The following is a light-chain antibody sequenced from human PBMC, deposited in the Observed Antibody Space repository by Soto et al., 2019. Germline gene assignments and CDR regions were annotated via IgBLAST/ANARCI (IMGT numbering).Light chain of an antibody. CDR2: EDG. CDR3: SSYTSSSTEV. J-gene: IGLJ1*01. Sequence: QSALTQPASVSGSPGQSITISCTGTSSDVGSYSLLSWYQHHPGKAPKLIIYEDGKGPSGVSNRFSGSKSANTASLTISGLQAEDEADYYCSSYTSSSTEVFGTG. CDR1: SSDVGSYSL. V-gene: IGLV2-14*02.